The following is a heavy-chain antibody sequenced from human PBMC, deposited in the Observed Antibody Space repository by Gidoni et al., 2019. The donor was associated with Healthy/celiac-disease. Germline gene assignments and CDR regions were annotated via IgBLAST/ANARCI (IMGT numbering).Heavy chain of an antibody. V-gene: IGHV1-3*01. Sequence: QVQLVQSGAEVKTPGASVKVSCKAHGYTLTSYAMHWVRQAPGQRLEWMGWINDGNGNTKDSQKFQGRVTSTRDTSASTAYMELSSMRAEETAVYYCAREWQQLVVVGWFDPWGQGTLVTVSS. CDR1: GYTLTSYA. J-gene: IGHJ5*02. CDR2: INDGNGNT. CDR3: AREWQQLVVVGWFDP. D-gene: IGHD6-13*01.